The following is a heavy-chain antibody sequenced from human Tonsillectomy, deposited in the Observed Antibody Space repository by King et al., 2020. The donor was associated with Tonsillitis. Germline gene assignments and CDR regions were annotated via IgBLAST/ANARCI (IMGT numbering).Heavy chain of an antibody. CDR3: ARALKYSSSWSFDY. CDR2: ISSSSSYT. Sequence: VQLVESGGGLVKPGGSLRLSCAASGFTFSDYYMSWIRPAPGKGLEWGSYISSSSSYTNYADSVKGRFTISRDKAKNSLYLQMNSLRAEDTAVYYCARALKYSSSWSFDYWGQGTLVTVSS. V-gene: IGHV3-11*05. CDR1: GFTFSDYY. J-gene: IGHJ4*02. D-gene: IGHD6-13*01.